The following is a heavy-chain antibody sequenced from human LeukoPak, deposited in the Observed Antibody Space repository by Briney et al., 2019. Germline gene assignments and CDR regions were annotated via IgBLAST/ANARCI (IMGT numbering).Heavy chain of an antibody. CDR2: ISPDGSTT. CDR3: TRDFGFSSAI. Sequence: GGSPRLSCAASGFTFSSYWMHWVRQAPGKGLVWVSRISPDGSTTGHADSVKGRFTTSRDNAKNTLFLQMNSLRAEDTAVYYCTRDFGFSSAIWGQGTLVTVSS. CDR1: GFTFSSYW. V-gene: IGHV3-74*01. J-gene: IGHJ4*02. D-gene: IGHD3-3*01.